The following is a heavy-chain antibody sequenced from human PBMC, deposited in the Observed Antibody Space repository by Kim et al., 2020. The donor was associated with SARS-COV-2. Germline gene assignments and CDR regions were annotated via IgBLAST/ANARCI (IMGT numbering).Heavy chain of an antibody. CDR2: IYFSGST. D-gene: IGHD4-17*01. Sequence: SETLSLTCTVSGGSVSSDYYYWSWIRQPAGKGLEWIGRIYFSGSTNYNPSLKSRVTISVDTSKNQFSLKLSSVTAADTAVYYCARDSMVTPPYGVDVWGQGTTVTVSS. J-gene: IGHJ6*02. V-gene: IGHV4-61*02. CDR3: ARDSMVTPPYGVDV. CDR1: GGSVSSDYYY.